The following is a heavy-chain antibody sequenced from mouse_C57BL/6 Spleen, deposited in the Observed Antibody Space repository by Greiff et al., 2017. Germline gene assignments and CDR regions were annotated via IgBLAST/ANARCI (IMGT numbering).Heavy chain of an antibody. CDR2: INYDGSST. V-gene: IGHV5-16*01. Sequence: EVKLMESEGGLVQPGSSMKLSCTASGFTFSDYYMAWVRQVPEKGLEWVANINYDGSSTYYLDSLKSRFIISRDNAKNILYLQMSSLKSEDTATYYCASDDYDDAWVAYWGQGTLVTVSA. D-gene: IGHD2-4*01. CDR1: GFTFSDYY. CDR3: ASDDYDDAWVAY. J-gene: IGHJ3*01.